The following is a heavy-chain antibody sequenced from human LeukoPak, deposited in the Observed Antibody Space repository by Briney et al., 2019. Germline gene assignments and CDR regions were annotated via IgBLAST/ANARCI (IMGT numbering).Heavy chain of an antibody. V-gene: IGHV4-39*01. J-gene: IGHJ4*02. D-gene: IGHD1-26*01. Sequence: SETLPLTCTVSGVSISSSTYYWGWIRQPPGKGLEWIGSINYSGSTYYNPSLKSRVTISVDTSKNQFSLKLSSVTAADTAVYYCARLSGRVGATLPTEFDYWGQGTLVTVSS. CDR3: ARLSGRVGATLPTEFDY. CDR2: INYSGST. CDR1: GVSISSSTYY.